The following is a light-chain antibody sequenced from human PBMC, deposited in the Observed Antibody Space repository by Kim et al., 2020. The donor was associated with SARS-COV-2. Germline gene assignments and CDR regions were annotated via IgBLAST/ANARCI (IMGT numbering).Light chain of an antibody. V-gene: IGKV1-5*03. J-gene: IGKJ2*01. CDR2: KAS. Sequence: SASVGDRVTITCRASQSISSWLAWYQQKPGKAPKLLIYKASSLESGVPSRFSGSGSGTEFTLTISSLQPDDFATYYCQQYISYPYTFGQGTKLEIK. CDR3: QQYISYPYT. CDR1: QSISSW.